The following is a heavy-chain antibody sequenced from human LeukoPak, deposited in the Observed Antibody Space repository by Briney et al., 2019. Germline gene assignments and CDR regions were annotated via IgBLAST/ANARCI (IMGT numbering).Heavy chain of an antibody. CDR1: GFTFSSYG. V-gene: IGHV3-23*01. D-gene: IGHD1-26*01. CDR3: ASPPIVGATSRYDY. J-gene: IGHJ4*02. CDR2: ISGSGNST. Sequence: QTGGSLRLSCAASGFTFSSYGMSWVRQAPGKGLEWVSAISGSGNSTYYADSVKGRFTISRDNSKNTLYLQMNSLRAEDTAVYYCASPPIVGATSRYDYWGQGTLVTVSS.